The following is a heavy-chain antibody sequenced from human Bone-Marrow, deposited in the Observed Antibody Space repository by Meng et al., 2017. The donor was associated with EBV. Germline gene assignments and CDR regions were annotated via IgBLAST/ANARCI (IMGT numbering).Heavy chain of an antibody. Sequence: QGQSLQSGAEVKKPGSSVKGSCRTSGGTFRSDAVSWVRQAPGQGLEWMGGLIPMVGAPHYAQKFQGRVTIIADESTSTHSMELNSLRSEDTAMYYCASESGRGFTPDYWGQGTLVTVSS. D-gene: IGHD3-10*01. V-gene: IGHV1-69*01. CDR3: ASESGRGFTPDY. CDR1: GGTFRSDA. CDR2: LIPMVGAP. J-gene: IGHJ4*02.